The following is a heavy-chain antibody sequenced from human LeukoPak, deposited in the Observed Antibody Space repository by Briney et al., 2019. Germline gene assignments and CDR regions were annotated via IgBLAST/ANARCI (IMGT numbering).Heavy chain of an antibody. Sequence: ASVKASCKASGYTFTGYYMHWVRQAPGQGLEWMGWINPNSGGTNYAQKFQGRVTMTRDTSISTAYMELSRLRSDDTAVYYCASLYGSGSYYFDYWGQGTLVTVSS. J-gene: IGHJ4*02. V-gene: IGHV1-2*02. CDR1: GYTFTGYY. CDR2: INPNSGGT. CDR3: ASLYGSGSYYFDY. D-gene: IGHD3-10*01.